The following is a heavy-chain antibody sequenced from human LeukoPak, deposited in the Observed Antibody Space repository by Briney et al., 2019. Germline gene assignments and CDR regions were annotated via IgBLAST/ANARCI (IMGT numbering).Heavy chain of an antibody. CDR3: ARDRGTTGYFDY. D-gene: IGHD1-14*01. J-gene: IGHJ4*02. CDR1: GGSISSYY. CDR2: IYYSGST. V-gene: IGHV4-4*08. Sequence: SETLSLTCTVSGGSISSYYWSWIRQPPGKGLEWIGYIYYSGSTNYNPSLKSRVTISVDTSKNQFSLKLSSVTAADTAVYYCARDRGTTGYFDYWGQGTLVTVSS.